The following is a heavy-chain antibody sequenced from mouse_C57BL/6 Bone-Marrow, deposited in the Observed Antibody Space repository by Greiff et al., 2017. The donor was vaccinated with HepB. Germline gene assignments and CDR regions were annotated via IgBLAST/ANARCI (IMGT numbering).Heavy chain of an antibody. CDR1: GYAFSSYW. CDR3: ARRTTVVASYWYFDV. CDR2: IYPGDGDT. V-gene: IGHV1-80*01. J-gene: IGHJ1*03. Sequence: VKLVESGAELVKPGASVKISCKASGYAFSSYWMNWVKQRPGKGLEWIGQIYPGDGDTNYNGKFKGKATLTADKSSSTAYMQLSSLTSEDSAVYFWARRTTVVASYWYFDVWGTGTTVTVSS. D-gene: IGHD1-1*01.